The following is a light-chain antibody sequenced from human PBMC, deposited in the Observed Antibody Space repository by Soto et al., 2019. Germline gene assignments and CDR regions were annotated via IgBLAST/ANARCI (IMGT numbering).Light chain of an antibody. CDR1: HSISDYY. CDR2: VAS. J-gene: IGKJ3*01. CDR3: QQHGSLPFH. Sequence: IALTQSPCTLSLFQGERATLSCTASHSISDYYLAWFQQKPGQAPRLLPYVASSRATGIPDTFSGSGSGTDYSLTIDSPEREDFAVYYCQQHGSLPFHFGPGTKVDIK. V-gene: IGKV3-20*01.